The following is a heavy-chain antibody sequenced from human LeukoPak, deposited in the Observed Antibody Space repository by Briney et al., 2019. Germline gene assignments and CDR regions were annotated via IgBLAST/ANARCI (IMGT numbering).Heavy chain of an antibody. D-gene: IGHD3-22*01. V-gene: IGHV3-23*01. Sequence: GGSLRLSCAASGFTFSSYAMSWVRQAPGKGLEWVSGISGSGDNTYYADSVKGRFTISRDNSKNTLYVQVNSLGTEATAAYYCAKGSYYDSSGSFYFDYWGQGTLVTVSS. CDR2: ISGSGDNT. J-gene: IGHJ4*02. CDR1: GFTFSSYA. CDR3: AKGSYYDSSGSFYFDY.